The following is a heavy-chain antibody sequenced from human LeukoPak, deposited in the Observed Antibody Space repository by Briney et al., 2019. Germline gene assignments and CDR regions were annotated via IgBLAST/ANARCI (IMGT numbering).Heavy chain of an antibody. Sequence: PGGSLRLSCEASGFTFDNYVMHWVRQAPGKGLEWVAFLRYDGITKFYADSVKGRFSISRDLSNNTLFLQMNSLRAEDTAVYYCANGADAHYDILTGYYPTGGFDYWGQGTLVTVSS. CDR1: GFTFDNYV. V-gene: IGHV3-30*02. D-gene: IGHD3-9*01. J-gene: IGHJ4*02. CDR2: LRYDGITK. CDR3: ANGADAHYDILTGYYPTGGFDY.